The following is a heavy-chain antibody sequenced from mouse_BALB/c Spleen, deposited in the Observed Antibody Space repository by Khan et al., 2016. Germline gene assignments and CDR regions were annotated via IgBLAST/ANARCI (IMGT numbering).Heavy chain of an antibody. D-gene: IGHD2-2*01. V-gene: IGHV9-4*02. CDR2: INTHSGVP. CDR3: ARYGYDGLDY. J-gene: IGHJ2*01. CDR1: GYTFTTAG. Sequence: QIQLVQSGPELKKPGETVRISCKASGYTFTTAGMQWVQKMPGKGLKWIGWINTHSGVPKYAEDFKGRFAFSLETSASTAYLQISNLKNEDTATCFCARYGYDGLDYWGQGTTLTVSS.